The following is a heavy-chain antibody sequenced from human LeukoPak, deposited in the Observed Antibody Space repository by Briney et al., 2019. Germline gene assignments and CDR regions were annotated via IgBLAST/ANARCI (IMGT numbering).Heavy chain of an antibody. J-gene: IGHJ6*03. CDR1: GGSVSSSTYY. V-gene: IGHV4-61*01. Sequence: PSQTLSLTCTVSGGSVSSSTYYRSWIRQPPGKGLEWIGYIYYSGSTNYNPSLKSRVTISVDTSKNQFSLKLSSVTAADTAVYYCARQIQSSYYYDSSGYYYRKPKESHYDYYYYMDVWGKGTTVTVSS. CDR3: ARQIQSSYYYDSSGYYYRKPKESHYDYYYYMDV. D-gene: IGHD3-22*01. CDR2: IYYSGST.